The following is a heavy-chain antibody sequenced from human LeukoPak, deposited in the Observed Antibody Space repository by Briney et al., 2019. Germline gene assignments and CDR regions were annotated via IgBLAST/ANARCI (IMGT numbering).Heavy chain of an antibody. Sequence: ASVKVSCKASGYTFTSYYMHWVRQAPGQGLEWMGIINPSGGSTSYAQKFQGRVTMTRDTSTSTVYMELSSLRSEDTAVYYCAREGGYYYDSSGYYSYWGQGTLVTVSS. D-gene: IGHD3-22*01. CDR3: AREGGYYYDSSGYYSY. J-gene: IGHJ4*02. CDR2: INPSGGST. CDR1: GYTFTSYY. V-gene: IGHV1-46*01.